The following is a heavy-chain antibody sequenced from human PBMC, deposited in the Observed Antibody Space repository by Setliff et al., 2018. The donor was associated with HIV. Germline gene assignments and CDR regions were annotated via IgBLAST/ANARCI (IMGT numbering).Heavy chain of an antibody. D-gene: IGHD2-21*02. CDR1: GYTFADYP. J-gene: IGHJ4*02. Sequence: ASVKVSCKASGYTFADYPVHWVRQAPGQRLEWMGWINAGNGDSKYSRASQDRVSITRDTSASTAYMELSSLKSEDTAVYYCARGEFYCGTDCYWSSFDYWGQGILVTVSS. CDR2: INAGNGDS. V-gene: IGHV1-3*03. CDR3: ARGEFYCGTDCYWSSFDY.